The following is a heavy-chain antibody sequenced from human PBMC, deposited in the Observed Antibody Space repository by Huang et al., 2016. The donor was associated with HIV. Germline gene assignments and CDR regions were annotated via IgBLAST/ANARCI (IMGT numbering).Heavy chain of an antibody. CDR3: ARPLLGYSNGYYFDN. J-gene: IGHJ4*02. V-gene: IGHV5-51*03. Sequence: EVQLVQSGAVVKKPGESLKISCKGSGYRFTNYWIGWVRQMPGQGLEWRGIIYPGDSDTKYSPSFQGQVTISADKSVSTAYLQWSRLKASDSAVYYCARPLLGYSNGYYFDNWGQGTLVTVSS. CDR1: GYRFTNYW. CDR2: IYPGDSDT. D-gene: IGHD5-18*01.